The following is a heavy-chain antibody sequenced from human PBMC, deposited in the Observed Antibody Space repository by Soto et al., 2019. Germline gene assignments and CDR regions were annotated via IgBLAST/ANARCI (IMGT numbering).Heavy chain of an antibody. CDR3: AKDRTTFGVINQYFFGS. J-gene: IGHJ4*02. D-gene: IGHD3-3*01. CDR2: ISSSGRQT. Sequence: PGGSLRLSCAAPGFTFSNYAMSWVRQAPGKGLEWVSAISSSGRQTYYADSVRGRFTILRDNSKNALYLQMSSLRAGDTAVYYCAKDRTTFGVINQYFFGSWGQGTLVTVSS. CDR1: GFTFSNYA. V-gene: IGHV3-23*01.